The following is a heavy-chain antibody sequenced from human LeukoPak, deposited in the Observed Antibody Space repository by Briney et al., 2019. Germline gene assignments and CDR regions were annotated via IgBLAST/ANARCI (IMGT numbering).Heavy chain of an antibody. J-gene: IGHJ3*01. CDR2: ISSSSSTI. V-gene: IGHV3-48*04. CDR1: GFTFSSYS. CDR3: AREGRFGYYYDSSGLDY. Sequence: PGGSLRLSCAASGFTFSSYSMNWVRQAPGKGLEWVSYISSSSSTIYYADSVKGRFTISRDNAKNSLYLQMNSLRAEDTAVYYCAREGRFGYYYDSSGLDYWGQGTMVTVSS. D-gene: IGHD3-22*01.